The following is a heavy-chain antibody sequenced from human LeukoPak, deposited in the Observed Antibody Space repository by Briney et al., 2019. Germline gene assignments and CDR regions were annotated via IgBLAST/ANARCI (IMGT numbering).Heavy chain of an antibody. Sequence: ASVKVSCKASGGTFSSYAISWVRQAPGQGLEWMGGIIPIFGTANYAQKFQGRVTITADASTSTAYMELSSLRSEDTAVYYCARGRLQRSGFDYWGQGTLVTVSS. V-gene: IGHV1-69*13. D-gene: IGHD4-11*01. CDR2: IIPIFGTA. J-gene: IGHJ4*02. CDR3: ARGRLQRSGFDY. CDR1: GGTFSSYA.